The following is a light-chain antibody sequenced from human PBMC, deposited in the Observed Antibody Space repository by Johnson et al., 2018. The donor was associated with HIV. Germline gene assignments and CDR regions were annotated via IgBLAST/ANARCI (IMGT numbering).Light chain of an antibody. Sequence: QSVLTQPPSVSAAPGQKVTISCSGSSSNIGNNYVSWYQQLPGTAPKLLIYDNNKRPSGIPDRFSGSKSGTSATLGITGLQTGDEADDYCGTWDSTLYVFGTGTKVTVL. CDR3: GTWDSTLYV. CDR2: DNN. J-gene: IGLJ1*01. CDR1: SSNIGNNY. V-gene: IGLV1-51*01.